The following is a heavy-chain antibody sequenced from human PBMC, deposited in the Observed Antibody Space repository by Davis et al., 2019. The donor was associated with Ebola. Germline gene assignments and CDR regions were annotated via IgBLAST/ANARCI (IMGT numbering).Heavy chain of an antibody. CDR3: ARDDTGYSSNLGRFRDHPFDL. V-gene: IGHV1-46*01. CDR1: GYTFTSYY. Sequence: AASVKVSCKASGYTFTSYYMHWVRQAPGQGLEWMGIINPSDGNTNYAQKFQGRVTMTRETSTTTVYMELSSLRSEDTAVYYCARDDTGYSSNLGRFRDHPFDLWGQGTMVTVSS. J-gene: IGHJ3*01. D-gene: IGHD4-11*01. CDR2: INPSDGNT.